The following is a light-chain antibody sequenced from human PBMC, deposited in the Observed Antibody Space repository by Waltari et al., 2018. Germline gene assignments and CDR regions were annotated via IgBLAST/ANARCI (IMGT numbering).Light chain of an antibody. J-gene: IGKJ2*01. CDR3: QQYYSTPYA. Sequence: DIVMTQSPDSLAVSLGERATTNCKSSQSVLYSSNNKNFLGWYQQEPGPPPKLLIYWASTRESGVPDRFSGSGSGTDFTLTISSLQAEDVAVYYCQQYYSTPYAFGQGTKLEIK. CDR1: QSVLYSSNNKNF. CDR2: WAS. V-gene: IGKV4-1*01.